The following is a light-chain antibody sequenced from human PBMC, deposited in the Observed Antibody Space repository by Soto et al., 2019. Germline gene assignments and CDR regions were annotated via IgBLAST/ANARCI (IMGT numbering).Light chain of an antibody. CDR1: NSDVGGYKY. Sequence: QSALTQPASVSGAPGQSITISCTGTNSDVGGYKYVSWYQQHPGKAPKLMIYDIRNRPSGVSNRFSGSKSGNTASLTISGLQAEDETDYYCSSYTSSSTRVFGTGTKLTVL. J-gene: IGLJ1*01. CDR3: SSYTSSSTRV. CDR2: DIR. V-gene: IGLV2-14*03.